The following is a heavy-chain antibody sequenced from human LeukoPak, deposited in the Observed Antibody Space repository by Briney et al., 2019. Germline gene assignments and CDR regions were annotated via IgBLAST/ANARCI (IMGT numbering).Heavy chain of an antibody. CDR3: ARNGDSTGYEGRDFDY. Sequence: GGSLRLSYAASGFTFSRYGMNWVRQAPGKGLEWVLYIDTRGDMTYYADSVKGRFTISRDNAKNSLYLQMNSLRAEDTAVYFCARNGDSTGYEGRDFDYWGQGTLVTVSS. V-gene: IGHV3-48*01. D-gene: IGHD3-22*01. J-gene: IGHJ4*02. CDR1: GFTFSRYG. CDR2: IDTRGDMT.